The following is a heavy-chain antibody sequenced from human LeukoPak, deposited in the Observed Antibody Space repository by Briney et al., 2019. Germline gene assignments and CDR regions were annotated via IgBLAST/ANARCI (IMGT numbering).Heavy chain of an antibody. D-gene: IGHD6-13*01. J-gene: IGHJ5*02. Sequence: GGSLRLSCAASGFTFSSHAMSWFRQAPGKGLEWVSAISDSAVRTYYAGSVMGRFTITRDNSKNTLYLQMDSLRAEDTAVYYCAKGGTSSWNPWGQGTLVTVSP. CDR1: GFTFSSHA. CDR3: AKGGTSSWNP. CDR2: ISDSAVRT. V-gene: IGHV3-23*01.